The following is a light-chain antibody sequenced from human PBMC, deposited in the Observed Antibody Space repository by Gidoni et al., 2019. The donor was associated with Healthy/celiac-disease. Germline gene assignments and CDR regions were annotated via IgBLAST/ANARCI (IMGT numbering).Light chain of an antibody. Sequence: DIQMTQSPSSLSASVGDRVTITCRAIQSISSYLNWYQQKPGKAPKLLIYAASSLQSGVPSRFSGSGSGTDFTLTISSLQPEDFATVYCQQSYITQWTFGQGTKVEIK. CDR1: QSISSY. V-gene: IGKV1-39*01. CDR3: QQSYITQWT. J-gene: IGKJ1*01. CDR2: AAS.